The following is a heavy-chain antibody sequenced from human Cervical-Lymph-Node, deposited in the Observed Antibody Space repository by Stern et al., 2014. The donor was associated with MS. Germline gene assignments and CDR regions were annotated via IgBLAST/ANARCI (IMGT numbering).Heavy chain of an antibody. Sequence: QLLESGPEVKKPGTSVKVSCKASGFTFTSSAVQWVRQARGQRLEWIGWIVVGSGNTNYAQKFQERVTITRDMSTSTAYMELSSLRSEDTAVYYCAARRSGDGAYFDYWGQGTLVTVSS. CDR2: IVVGSGNT. CDR1: GFTFTSSA. D-gene: IGHD2-21*02. V-gene: IGHV1-58*01. J-gene: IGHJ4*02. CDR3: AARRSGDGAYFDY.